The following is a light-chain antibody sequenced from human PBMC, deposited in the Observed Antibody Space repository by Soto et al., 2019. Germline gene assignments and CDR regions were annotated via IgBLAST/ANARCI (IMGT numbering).Light chain of an antibody. CDR2: DST. J-gene: IGKJ4*01. CDR1: QDIKNF. V-gene: IGKV1-33*01. Sequence: DIQMTQSPSSLSASTGDRVTITCQASQDIKNFLSWFQQKPGKAPKLLIYDSTILESGVPSRFSASGSGTVFTFTISNLQPEDIATYYCFQHDSVPPTFGGGTKVEAK. CDR3: FQHDSVPPT.